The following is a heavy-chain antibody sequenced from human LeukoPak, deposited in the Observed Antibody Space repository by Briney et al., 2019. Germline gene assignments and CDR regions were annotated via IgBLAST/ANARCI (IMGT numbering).Heavy chain of an antibody. CDR3: ARATSGNGMDV. V-gene: IGHV3-48*03. CDR1: GFTSSTYD. CDR2: ISSSGSTI. D-gene: IGHD1-26*01. J-gene: IGHJ6*04. Sequence: PGGSLRLSCAASGFTSSTYDINWVVRAPGGGLEGFSYISSSGSTIYSAVSVKGRFTISRDNAKNLLYLQMNSLRAEDTAVYYCARATSGNGMDVWGKGTTVTVSS.